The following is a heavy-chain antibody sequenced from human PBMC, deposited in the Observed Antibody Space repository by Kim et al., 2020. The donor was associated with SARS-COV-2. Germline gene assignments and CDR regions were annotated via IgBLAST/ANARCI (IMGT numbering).Heavy chain of an antibody. Sequence: GGSLRLSCAASGFTFSSYGMHWVRQAPGKGLEWVAVISYDGSNKYYADSVKGRFTISRDNSKNTLYLQMNSLRAEDTAVYYCAKGDSGWYAEDYWGQGTLVTVSS. CDR3: AKGDSGWYAEDY. D-gene: IGHD6-19*01. CDR1: GFTFSSYG. J-gene: IGHJ4*02. CDR2: ISYDGSNK. V-gene: IGHV3-30*18.